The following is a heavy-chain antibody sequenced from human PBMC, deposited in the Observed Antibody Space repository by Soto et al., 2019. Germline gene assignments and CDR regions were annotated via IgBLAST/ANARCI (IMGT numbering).Heavy chain of an antibody. CDR2: IYCSGST. J-gene: IGHJ4*02. CDR3: ARSTGRY. D-gene: IGHD2-21*01. Sequence: QVQLQESGPGLVRPSQTLSLTCTVSGASINSDDYYWTWIRQSPRKGLEWIGYIYCSGSTYYNPSLKSRLTITLDTSKNQFYLKLRSVTAADTAVYYCARSTGRYWGQGTLVTVSS. CDR1: GASINSDDYY. V-gene: IGHV4-30-4*01.